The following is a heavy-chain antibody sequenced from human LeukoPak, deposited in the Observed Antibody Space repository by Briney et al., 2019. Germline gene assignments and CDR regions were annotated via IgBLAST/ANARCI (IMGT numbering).Heavy chain of an antibody. D-gene: IGHD3-22*01. Sequence: SETLSLTCSVSGGSISSYYWSWIRQPPGKGLEWIGEINHSGSTNYNPSLKSRVTISVDTSKNQFSLKLSSVTAADTAVYYCARRARTYYYDSSGSHLDYWGQGTLVTVSS. V-gene: IGHV4-34*01. CDR2: INHSGST. J-gene: IGHJ4*02. CDR1: GGSISSYY. CDR3: ARRARTYYYDSSGSHLDY.